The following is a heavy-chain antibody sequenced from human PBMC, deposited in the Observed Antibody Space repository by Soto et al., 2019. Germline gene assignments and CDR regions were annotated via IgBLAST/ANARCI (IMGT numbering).Heavy chain of an antibody. Sequence: PGESLKISCAASGFSFSRYGIHGVRQAPGKGLEWVAVISYDESTTFYADSVKGRFTISRDNSKNTLFLQMNSLRPEDTAVYYCSKAMIGSYDSDAFDVWGQGTMVTVSS. J-gene: IGHJ3*01. CDR1: GFSFSRYG. V-gene: IGHV3-30*18. CDR3: SKAMIGSYDSDAFDV. CDR2: ISYDESTT. D-gene: IGHD3-22*01.